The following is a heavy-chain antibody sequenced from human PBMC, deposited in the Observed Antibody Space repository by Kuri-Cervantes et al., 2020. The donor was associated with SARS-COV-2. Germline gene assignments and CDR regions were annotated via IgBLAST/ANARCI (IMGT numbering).Heavy chain of an antibody. CDR1: GFTFSSYA. CDR2: ISGSGGST. Sequence: GESLKISCAASGFTFSSYAMSWVRQAPGKGLEWVSAISGSGGSTYYADSVKGRFTISRDNSKNTLYLQMNSLRAEDTAVHYCAKENSSRSGWYYYYGMDVWGQGTTVTVSS. V-gene: IGHV3-23*01. CDR3: AKENSSRSGWYYYYGMDV. J-gene: IGHJ6*02. D-gene: IGHD6-13*01.